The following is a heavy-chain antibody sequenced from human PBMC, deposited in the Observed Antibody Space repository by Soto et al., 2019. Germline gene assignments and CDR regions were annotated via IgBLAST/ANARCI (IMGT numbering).Heavy chain of an antibody. J-gene: IGHJ6*02. CDR1: GFTSSNYA. CDR3: ARPEYSSSSYGMDV. CDR2: LSGSGSST. V-gene: IGHV3-23*01. Sequence: PGGSLRLSCTASGFTSSNYAMNWVRQAPGKGLEWVSTLSGSGSSTYYADSVKGRFTISRDNAKNALYLQMNSLRDEDTAVYYCARPEYSSSSYGMDVWGQGTTVPVS. D-gene: IGHD6-6*01.